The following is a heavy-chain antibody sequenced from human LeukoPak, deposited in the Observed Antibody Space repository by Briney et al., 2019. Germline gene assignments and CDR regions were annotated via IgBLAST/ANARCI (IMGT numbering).Heavy chain of an antibody. CDR3: VRGARALMNTLDY. CDR2: ISSGSSYT. D-gene: IGHD3-16*01. J-gene: IGHJ4*02. CDR1: GFTFSEYY. Sequence: GGSLRLSCAASGFTFSEYYMSWIRQAPGKGLEWVSLISSGSSYTNHTDSVKGRVSISRDNTKNSVDLQMISLTAEDAAVYYCVRGARALMNTLDYWGQGTLVTVSS. V-gene: IGHV3-11*06.